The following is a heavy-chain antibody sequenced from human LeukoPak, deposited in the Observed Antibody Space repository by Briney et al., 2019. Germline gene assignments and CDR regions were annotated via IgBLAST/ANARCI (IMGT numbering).Heavy chain of an antibody. Sequence: SVKVSCKASGDTFYNYPISWVRQAPGQGLEWMGHIILLFGSTHYAQNFHGRLTISADESTRTAFMELSSLRSDDTAVYYCARDRDDSGDYCRETLFDYWGQGTLVTVSS. D-gene: IGHD3-22*01. CDR3: ARDRDDSGDYCRETLFDY. CDR1: GDTFYNYP. CDR2: IILLFGST. V-gene: IGHV1-69*13. J-gene: IGHJ4*02.